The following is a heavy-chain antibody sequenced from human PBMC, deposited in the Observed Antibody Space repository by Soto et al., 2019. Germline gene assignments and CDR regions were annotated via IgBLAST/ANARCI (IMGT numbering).Heavy chain of an antibody. CDR2: RSHDGSSY. Sequence: QVQLVQSGGGVVQPGRSLRLSCEASGFTFSDEGMHWVRQAPGKGLEWVAVRSHDGSSYYYSDSVKGRFVVSRDNSKKTLYLQINSPRPDDTAVYYCAKAAPVSEFYSFDYWGQGTMVAVSS. CDR3: AKAAPVSEFYSFDY. D-gene: IGHD1-26*01. V-gene: IGHV3-30*18. J-gene: IGHJ4*02. CDR1: GFTFSDEG.